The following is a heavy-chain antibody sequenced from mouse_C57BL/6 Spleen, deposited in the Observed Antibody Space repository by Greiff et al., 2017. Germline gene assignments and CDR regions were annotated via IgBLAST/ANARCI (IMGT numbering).Heavy chain of an antibody. D-gene: IGHD2-3*01. CDR3: ARKDDLDY. CDR2: IYPGDGDT. V-gene: IGHV1-80*01. Sequence: QVQLQQPGAELVKPGASVKMSCKASGYTFTSYWITWVKQRPGQGLEWIGQIYPGDGDTNYNGKFKGKATLTADKSSSTAYMQLSSLTSEDSAVYFCARKDDLDYWGQGTTLTVSS. J-gene: IGHJ2*01. CDR1: GYTFTSYW.